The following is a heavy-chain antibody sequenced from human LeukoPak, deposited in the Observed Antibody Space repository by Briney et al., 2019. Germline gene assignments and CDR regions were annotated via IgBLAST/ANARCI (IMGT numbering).Heavy chain of an antibody. CDR1: GFTFSSYW. Sequence: GGSLRLSCAASGFTFSSYWMHWVRQAPGKGLVWVSRINSDGSSTSYADSVKVRFTISRDNAKNTLYLQMNSLRAEDTAVYYCARDAEWLALDYWGQGTLVTVSS. V-gene: IGHV3-74*01. D-gene: IGHD6-19*01. CDR2: INSDGSST. J-gene: IGHJ4*02. CDR3: ARDAEWLALDY.